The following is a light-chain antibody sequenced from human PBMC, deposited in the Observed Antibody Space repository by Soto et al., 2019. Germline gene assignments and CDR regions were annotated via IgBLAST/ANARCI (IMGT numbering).Light chain of an antibody. V-gene: IGKV3-20*01. CDR3: QQYTTSPSRLA. J-gene: IGKJ4*01. CDR2: GAS. CDR1: QSVNSNY. Sequence: EIVLTQSPGTLSLSPGDRATLSCRASQSVNSNYLAWYQQKPGQAPRPLIYGASNRATGIPDRFSGSGSGTDFTLTISRLEPEDFAVYYCQQYTTSPSRLAFGGGTKVEI.